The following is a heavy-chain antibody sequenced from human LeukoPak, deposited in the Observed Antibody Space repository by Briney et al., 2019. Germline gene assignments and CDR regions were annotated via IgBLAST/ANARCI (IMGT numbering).Heavy chain of an antibody. CDR2: IYYSGST. CDR3: ARDSYYYGSSGYYRAFDI. CDR1: GGSISSYY. D-gene: IGHD3-22*01. J-gene: IGHJ3*02. V-gene: IGHV4-59*12. Sequence: SETLSLTCTVSGGSISSYYWSWIRQPPGKGLEWIGYIYYSGSTNYNPSLKSRVTISVDTSKNRFSLQLSSVTAADTAVYYCARDSYYYGSSGYYRAFDIWGQGTVVTVSS.